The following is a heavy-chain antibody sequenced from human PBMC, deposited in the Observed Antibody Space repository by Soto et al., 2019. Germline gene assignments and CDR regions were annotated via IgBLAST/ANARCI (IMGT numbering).Heavy chain of an antibody. J-gene: IGHJ6*02. CDR1: SGSFSGYY. Sequence: SETLSLTCAVYSGSFSGYYWSWIRQPPGKGLEWIGEINHSGSTNYNPSLKSRVTISVDTSKNQFSLKLSSVTAADTAVYYCARVWGSGSPNPTYYYYYGMDVWGQGTTVTAP. V-gene: IGHV4-34*01. CDR2: INHSGST. D-gene: IGHD3-10*01. CDR3: ARVWGSGSPNPTYYYYYGMDV.